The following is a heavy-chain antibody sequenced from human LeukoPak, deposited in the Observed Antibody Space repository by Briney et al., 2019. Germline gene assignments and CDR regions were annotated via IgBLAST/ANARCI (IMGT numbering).Heavy chain of an antibody. J-gene: IGHJ4*02. CDR3: ARVVLRYFDWLSPYYFDY. D-gene: IGHD3-9*01. Sequence: SETLSLTCTVSGGSISSYYWSWIRQPPGKGLEWIGYIYYSGSTNYNPSLKSRVTISVDTSKNQFSLKLSSVTAADTAVYYCARVVLRYFDWLSPYYFDYWGQGALVTVSS. V-gene: IGHV4-59*01. CDR2: IYYSGST. CDR1: GGSISSYY.